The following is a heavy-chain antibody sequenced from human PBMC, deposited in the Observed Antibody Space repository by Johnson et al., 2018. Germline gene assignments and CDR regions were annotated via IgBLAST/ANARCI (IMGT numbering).Heavy chain of an antibody. CDR1: GGSISSYY. J-gene: IGHJ3*02. CDR3: ARDVGSGFFDI. Sequence: QVQLQESGPGLVKPSETLSLTCTVSGGSISSYYWSWIRQPPGTGLEWIRYIYYSGRTNYNPSLKSRVTISVDTSKNQFSLKLSSVTAAGTAVYYCARDVGSGFFDIWGQGTMVTVSS. CDR2: IYYSGRT. V-gene: IGHV4-59*01. D-gene: IGHD1-26*01.